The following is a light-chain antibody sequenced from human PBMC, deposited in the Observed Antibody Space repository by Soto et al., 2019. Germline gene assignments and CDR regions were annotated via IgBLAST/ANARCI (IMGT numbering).Light chain of an antibody. CDR1: QTIISW. CDR3: QQYHFYPWT. V-gene: IGKV1-5*01. CDR2: AAS. J-gene: IGKJ1*01. Sequence: DIQLTQSPSTLSASVGDRVSITCRASQTIISWLAWYQQKSGKAPKLLISAASSLESGVPSTFSGSGSGTGFTLTILCLQPDDFTTYYCQQYHFYPWTFGQGTKVQIK.